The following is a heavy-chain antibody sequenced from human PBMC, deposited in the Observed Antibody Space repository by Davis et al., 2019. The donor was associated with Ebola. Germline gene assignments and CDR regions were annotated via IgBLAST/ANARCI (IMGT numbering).Heavy chain of an antibody. CDR1: GGSISSYY. CDR2: IYYSGST. D-gene: IGHD3-10*01. CDR3: ARGGITMVRGVIQDYYYYYGMDV. Sequence: SETLSLTCTVSGGSISSYYWSWIRQPPGKGLEWIGYIYYSGSTNYNPSLKSRVTISVDTSKNQFSLKLSSVTAADTAVYYCARGGITMVRGVIQDYYYYYGMDVWGQGTTVTVSS. J-gene: IGHJ6*02. V-gene: IGHV4-59*08.